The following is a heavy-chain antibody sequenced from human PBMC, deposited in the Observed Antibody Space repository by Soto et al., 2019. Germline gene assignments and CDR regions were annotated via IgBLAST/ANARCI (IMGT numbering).Heavy chain of an antibody. D-gene: IGHD4-17*01. Sequence: QITLKESGPTLVKPTQTLTLTCTFSGFSLSTSGVGVGWIRQPPGKALEWLALIYWDDDKRYSPSVKSRLTITKDTSKNQVVLTMTNIDPVDTGTYDCARTVNTSPFHYWGQGTLATVSS. CDR2: IYWDDDK. CDR3: ARTVNTSPFHY. J-gene: IGHJ4*02. V-gene: IGHV2-5*02. CDR1: GFSLSTSGVG.